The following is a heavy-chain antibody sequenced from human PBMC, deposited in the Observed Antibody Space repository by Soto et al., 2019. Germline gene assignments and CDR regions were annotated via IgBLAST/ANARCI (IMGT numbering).Heavy chain of an antibody. CDR1: GGSISSYY. J-gene: IGHJ6*03. V-gene: IGHV4-59*01. Sequence: QVQLQESGPGLVKPSETLSLTCTVSGGSISSYYWSWIRQPPGKGLEWIGYIYYSGSTNYNPSLKSRVTISVDTSKNQISLKLSSVTAADTAVYYCARGKKQLGYYYYYMDVWGKGTTVTVSS. D-gene: IGHD6-13*01. CDR2: IYYSGST. CDR3: ARGKKQLGYYYYYMDV.